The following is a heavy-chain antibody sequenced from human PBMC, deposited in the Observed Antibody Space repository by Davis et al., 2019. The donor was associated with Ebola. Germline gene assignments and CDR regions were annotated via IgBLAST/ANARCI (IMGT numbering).Heavy chain of an antibody. CDR1: GGTFSSYA. J-gene: IGHJ4*02. D-gene: IGHD1-26*01. CDR2: ISAYNGNT. V-gene: IGHV1-18*01. Sequence: ASVKVSCKASGGTFSSYAISWVRQAPGQGLEWMGWISAYNGNTNYAQKLQGRVTMTTDTSTSTAYMELRSLRSDDTAVYYCARDILVGATGNWGQGTLVTVSS. CDR3: ARDILVGATGN.